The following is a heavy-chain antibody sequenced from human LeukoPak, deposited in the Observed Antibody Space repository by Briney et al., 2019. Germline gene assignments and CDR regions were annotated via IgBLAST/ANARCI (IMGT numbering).Heavy chain of an antibody. D-gene: IGHD5-18*01. V-gene: IGHV4-34*01. CDR3: ARGSRIQLWLLRWFDP. J-gene: IGHJ5*02. CDR1: GESFSGYY. CDR2: INHSGST. Sequence: LETLSLTCAVYGESFSGYYWSWIRQPPGKGLEWIGEINHSGSTNYNPSLKSRVTISVDTSKNQFSLKLSSVTAADTAVYYCARGSRIQLWLLRWFDPWGQGTLVTVSS.